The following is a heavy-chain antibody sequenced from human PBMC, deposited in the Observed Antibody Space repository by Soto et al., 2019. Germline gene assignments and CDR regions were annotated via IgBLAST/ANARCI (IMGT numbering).Heavy chain of an antibody. V-gene: IGHV1-2*02. CDR3: ARGHCSSTSCYGSDYYYGLDV. D-gene: IGHD2-2*01. J-gene: IGHJ6*02. CDR2: INPNSGDT. Sequence: ASVKVSCKASGYTFTGYYMHWVRQAPGQGLEWMGWINPNSGDTGYAQKFQGRVTMTRDTSITTAYMELSRLRSDDTAVYYCARGHCSSTSCYGSDYYYGLDVWGQGTTVTVSS. CDR1: GYTFTGYY.